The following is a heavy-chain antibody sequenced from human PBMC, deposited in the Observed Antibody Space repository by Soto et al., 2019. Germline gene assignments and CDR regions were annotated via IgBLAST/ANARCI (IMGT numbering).Heavy chain of an antibody. V-gene: IGHV3-74*01. CDR1: GFTCNTHW. J-gene: IGHJ4*02. D-gene: IGHD1-26*01. Sequence: GCSLRLSCTASGFTCNTHWMHWVRQAPGKGLVWVSRIYFDGITTNYADSVKGRLTVSRDNAKNTVYLHVNTLRDEDTAVYYCARGGAMGVDYWGQGTLVTASS. CDR2: IYFDGITT. CDR3: ARGGAMGVDY.